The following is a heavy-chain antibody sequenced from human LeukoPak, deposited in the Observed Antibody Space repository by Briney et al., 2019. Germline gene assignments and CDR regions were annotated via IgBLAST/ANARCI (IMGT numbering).Heavy chain of an antibody. D-gene: IGHD4-17*01. CDR2: IYSDGST. J-gene: IGHJ5*02. CDR1: ELTVSSNC. CDR3: AKAPHDGVTTNWFDP. V-gene: IGHV3-53*01. Sequence: GGSLRLSCAGSELTVSSNCMTWVRQAPGKGLEWVSFIYSDGSTYYADSVKGRFTISRDNSKNTLYLQMNSLRAEDTAVYYCAKAPHDGVTTNWFDPWGQGTPVTVSS.